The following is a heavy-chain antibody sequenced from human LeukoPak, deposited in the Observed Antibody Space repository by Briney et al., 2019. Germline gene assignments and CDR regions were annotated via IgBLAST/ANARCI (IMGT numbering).Heavy chain of an antibody. CDR3: ARDLVAYYDFWSGYARAFDI. V-gene: IGHV1-2*02. J-gene: IGHJ3*02. Sequence: ASVKVSCKASGYTFTGYYMHWVRQAPGQGLEWMGWINPNSGGTNYAQKFQGRVTMTRDTSISTAYMELSRLRSDDTAVYYCARDLVAYYDFWSGYARAFDIWGQGTMVTVSS. CDR2: INPNSGGT. D-gene: IGHD3-3*01. CDR1: GYTFTGYY.